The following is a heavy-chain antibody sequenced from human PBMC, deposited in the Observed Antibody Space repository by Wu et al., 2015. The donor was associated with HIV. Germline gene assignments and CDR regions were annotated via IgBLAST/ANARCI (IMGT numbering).Heavy chain of an antibody. CDR1: GYPFTSYY. V-gene: IGHV1-46*03. CDR3: NRGMQRWVNDAFDI. D-gene: IGHD6-25*01. CDR2: INPGIGST. J-gene: IGHJ3*02. Sequence: VQSGAEMKKPGASVNISCKASGYPFTSYYIHWVRQAPGQGLEWMGLINPGIGSTYYAEKFQGRVTMTRDTSTNTVNMQLGTLTSEDTAVYYCNRGMQRWVNDAFDIWGQGTMVTVSS.